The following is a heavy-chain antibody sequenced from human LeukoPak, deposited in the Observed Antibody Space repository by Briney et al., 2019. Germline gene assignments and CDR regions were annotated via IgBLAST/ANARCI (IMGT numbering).Heavy chain of an antibody. CDR3: ARFGTKRGPFDY. J-gene: IGHJ4*02. Sequence: GGSLRLSCAASGFTFSNAWMSWVRQAPGKGLEWVSSISSSSSYIYYADSVKGRFTISRDNAKNSLYLQMNSLRAEDTAVYYCARFGTKRGPFDYWGQGTLVTVSS. CDR1: GFTFSNAW. V-gene: IGHV3-21*01. D-gene: IGHD3-10*01. CDR2: ISSSSSYI.